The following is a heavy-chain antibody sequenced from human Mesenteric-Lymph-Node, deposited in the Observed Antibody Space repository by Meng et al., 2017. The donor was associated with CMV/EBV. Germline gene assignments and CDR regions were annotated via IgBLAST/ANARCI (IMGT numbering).Heavy chain of an antibody. J-gene: IGHJ4*02. CDR1: GFMFSNYH. V-gene: IGHV3-48*04. D-gene: IGHD6-13*01. CDR3: ARDIGSSWYYFDY. Sequence: GGSLRLSCTASGFMFSNYHMQWVRQAPGKGLEWVSYISSGGTTLYYADSVKGRFTISRDNAENSLFLQMDSLRAEDTAVYYCARDIGSSWYYFDYWGQGTLVTVSS. CDR2: ISSGGTTL.